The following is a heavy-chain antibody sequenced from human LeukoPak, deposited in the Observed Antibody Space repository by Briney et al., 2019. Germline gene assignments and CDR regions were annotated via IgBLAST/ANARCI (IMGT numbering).Heavy chain of an antibody. D-gene: IGHD5-12*01. CDR1: GFSFSNYP. Sequence: PGGSLRLSCEPSGFSFSNYPMSWVRQAPGKGLEWVSGISGSGSYTYHADSVKGRFSIFRDNSQNMLFLQLNNLRVEDTAVYYCTRDGGPASAGYLQYYYGIDVWGQGTTVTVS. J-gene: IGHJ6*02. CDR3: TRDGGPASAGYLQYYYGIDV. V-gene: IGHV3-23*01. CDR2: ISGSGSYT.